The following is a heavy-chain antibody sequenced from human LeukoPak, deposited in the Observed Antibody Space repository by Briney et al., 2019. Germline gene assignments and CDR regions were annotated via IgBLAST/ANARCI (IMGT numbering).Heavy chain of an antibody. V-gene: IGHV4-59*01. J-gene: IGHJ3*02. Sequence: SETLSLTCTVSGSSISSYYWSWIRQPPGKGLEWIGYIYYSGSTNYNPSLKSRVTISVDTSKNQFSLKLSSVTAADTAVYYCARYFEDYYDSSSYPNAFDIWGQGTMVTVSS. CDR2: IYYSGST. CDR3: ARYFEDYYDSSSYPNAFDI. CDR1: GSSISSYY. D-gene: IGHD3-22*01.